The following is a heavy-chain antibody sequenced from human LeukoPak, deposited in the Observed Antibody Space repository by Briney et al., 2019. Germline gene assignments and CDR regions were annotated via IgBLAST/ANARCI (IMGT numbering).Heavy chain of an antibody. CDR3: ARDRVDYYDSSGYYWDY. CDR1: GGSISSSNW. CDR2: IYHSGST. Sequence: ASETLSLTCAVSGGSISSSNWWSWVRQPPGKGLEWIGEIYHSGSTNYNPSLKSRVTISVDKSKNQFSLKLSSVTAADTAVYYCARDRVDYYDSSGYYWDYWGQGTLVTVSS. D-gene: IGHD3-22*01. V-gene: IGHV4-4*02. J-gene: IGHJ4*02.